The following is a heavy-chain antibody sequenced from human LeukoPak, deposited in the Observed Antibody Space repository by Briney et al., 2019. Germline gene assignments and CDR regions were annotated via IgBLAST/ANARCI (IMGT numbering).Heavy chain of an antibody. Sequence: GGSLRLSCAASGFTFSNYYISWIRQAPGKGLEWVSYISSSAITMYYADSVKGRFTISRDNAKNSLYLQMNSLRAEDTAVYYCARANNWNYPYYFDYWGQGTLVTVSS. D-gene: IGHD1-7*01. V-gene: IGHV3-11*01. J-gene: IGHJ4*02. CDR2: ISSSAITM. CDR3: ARANNWNYPYYFDY. CDR1: GFTFSNYY.